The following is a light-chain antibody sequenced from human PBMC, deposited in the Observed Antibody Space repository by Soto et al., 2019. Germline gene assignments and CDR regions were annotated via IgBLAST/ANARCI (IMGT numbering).Light chain of an antibody. CDR2: RND. Sequence: QPVLTQPPSASGTPGQRVTISCSGSSSNIGSNVVNWYQQLPGTAPKLLIYRNDQRPSAFPDRFSGSKSGTSASLAISGLQSEDEADYYCEAWDVSLNAWVFGGGTKLTVL. V-gene: IGLV1-44*01. CDR1: SSNIGSNV. CDR3: EAWDVSLNAWV. J-gene: IGLJ3*02.